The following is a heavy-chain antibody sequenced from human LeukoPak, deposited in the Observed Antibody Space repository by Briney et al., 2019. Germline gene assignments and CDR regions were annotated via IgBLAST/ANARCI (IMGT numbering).Heavy chain of an antibody. V-gene: IGHV3-7*01. Sequence: GGSLRLSCAVSGFTFSDYWMSWVRQAPGKGLEWVANIKQDGGEKYFVKSVEGRFTISRDNAENLLYLQMNSLRAEDTAVYYCATCYNDDYGYFQHWGQGTLVTVSS. CDR1: GFTFSDYW. J-gene: IGHJ1*01. D-gene: IGHD4-17*01. CDR2: IKQDGGEK. CDR3: ATCYNDDYGYFQH.